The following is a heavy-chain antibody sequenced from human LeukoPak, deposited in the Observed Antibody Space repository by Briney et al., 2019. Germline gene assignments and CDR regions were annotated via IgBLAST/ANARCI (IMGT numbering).Heavy chain of an antibody. J-gene: IGHJ5*02. D-gene: IGHD5-12*01. Sequence: ASETLSLTCTVSGGSISSYYWSWIRQPPGKGLEWIGYIYYSGSTNYNPSLKSRVTISVDTSKNQFSLKLSSVTAADTAVYYCARAGHSGYDPSWFDPWGQGTLATVSS. CDR2: IYYSGST. CDR3: ARAGHSGYDPSWFDP. V-gene: IGHV4-59*08. CDR1: GGSISSYY.